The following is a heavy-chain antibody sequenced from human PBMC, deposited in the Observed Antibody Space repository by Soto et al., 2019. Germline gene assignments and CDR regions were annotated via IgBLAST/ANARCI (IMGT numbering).Heavy chain of an antibody. D-gene: IGHD2-2*01. V-gene: IGHV3-15*07. J-gene: IGHJ4*01. Sequence: GGSLRLSCVASGFPFTNAWINWVRQVPGKGLEWVGRVKSKTDGGSSDYAAAVKGRFAVSRDDSRNIVYLQMNSLKIEDTGVYFCTTDSRTALPEIRFDYWGHGSHVTVSS. CDR1: GFPFTNAW. CDR3: TTDSRTALPEIRFDY. CDR2: VKSKTDGGSS.